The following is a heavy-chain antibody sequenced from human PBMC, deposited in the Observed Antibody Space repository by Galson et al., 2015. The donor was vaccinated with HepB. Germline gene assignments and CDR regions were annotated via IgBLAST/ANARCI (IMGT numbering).Heavy chain of an antibody. Sequence: SLRVSCEASGFNFRNYGMHWVRQAPGKGLEWVATIWYDGRNEYYADSVKGRFTISRDNAKSTLYLQMNSLRAEDTSVYYCATDRERDGYNAGFDYWGQGTLVTVSS. V-gene: IGHV3-33*01. CDR3: ATDRERDGYNAGFDY. D-gene: IGHD5-24*01. CDR1: GFNFRNYG. CDR2: IWYDGRNE. J-gene: IGHJ4*02.